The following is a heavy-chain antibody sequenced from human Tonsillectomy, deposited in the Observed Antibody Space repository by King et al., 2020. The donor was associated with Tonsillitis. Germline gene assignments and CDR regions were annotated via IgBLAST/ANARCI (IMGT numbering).Heavy chain of an antibody. CDR1: GFTFISYW. CDR2: INSDWMST. V-gene: IGHV3-74*01. D-gene: IGHD6-19*01. J-gene: IGHJ4*02. Sequence: VQLVESGGGLVQPGGSLRLSCAGSGFTFISYWMHLVRQAPGKGLVWGSRINSDWMSTSYADAVRGRFTISRENATNTLYLQMNSRRAEDTAVYYCARDPGWYFDYWGQGTLVTVSS. CDR3: ARDPGWYFDY.